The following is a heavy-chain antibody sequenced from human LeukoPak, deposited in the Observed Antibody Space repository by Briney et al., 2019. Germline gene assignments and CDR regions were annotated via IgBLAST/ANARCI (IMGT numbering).Heavy chain of an antibody. D-gene: IGHD5-24*01. CDR1: GFTFSSYS. Sequence: GGTLRLSCAASGFTFSSYSMNWVRQAPGKGLEWVSYISSSSSTIYYADSVKGRFTISRDNAKNSLYLQMNSLRAEDTAVYYCARGPGMATINYYYYGMDVWGQGTTVTVSS. CDR3: ARGPGMATINYYYYGMDV. V-gene: IGHV3-48*04. J-gene: IGHJ6*02. CDR2: ISSSSSTI.